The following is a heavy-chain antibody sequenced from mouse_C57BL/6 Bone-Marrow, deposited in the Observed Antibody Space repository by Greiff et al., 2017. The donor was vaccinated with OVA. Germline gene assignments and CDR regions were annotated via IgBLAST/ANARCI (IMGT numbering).Heavy chain of an antibody. D-gene: IGHD4-1*01. Sequence: QVQLQQPGAELVKPGASVKLSCKASGYTFTSYWMQRVKQRPGQGLEWIGEIDPSDSYTNYNQKFKGKATLTVDTSSSTAYMQLSSLTSEDSAVYYCAPLTGGGTYWGQGTLVTVSA. CDR1: GYTFTSYW. CDR2: IDPSDSYT. V-gene: IGHV1-50*01. CDR3: APLTGGGTY. J-gene: IGHJ3*01.